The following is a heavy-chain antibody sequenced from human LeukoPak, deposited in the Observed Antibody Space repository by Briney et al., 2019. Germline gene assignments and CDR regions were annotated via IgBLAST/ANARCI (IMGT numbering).Heavy chain of an antibody. D-gene: IGHD6-13*01. CDR3: ARQGGAAAAFDY. V-gene: IGHV5-10-1*01. Sequence: GESLKISFKGSGXSFTSYCISWVRQMPGKGLEWMGRIDPSDSYTNYSPSFQGHVTISADKSISTAYLQWSSLKASDTAMYYCARQGGAAAAFDYWGQGALVTVSS. CDR2: IDPSDSYT. J-gene: IGHJ4*02. CDR1: GXSFTSYC.